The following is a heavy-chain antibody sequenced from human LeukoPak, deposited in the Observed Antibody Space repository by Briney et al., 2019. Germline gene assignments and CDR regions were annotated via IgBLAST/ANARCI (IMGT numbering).Heavy chain of an antibody. CDR1: GFTFSSSA. Sequence: PGGSLRLSCAASGFTFSSSAMSWVRQAPGKGLEWVSSISSSSSYIYYADSVKGRFTISRDNAKNSLYLQMNSLRAEDTAVYYCARDLISSWNWFDPWGQGTLVTVSS. J-gene: IGHJ5*02. CDR3: ARDLISSWNWFDP. V-gene: IGHV3-21*01. D-gene: IGHD6-13*01. CDR2: ISSSSSYI.